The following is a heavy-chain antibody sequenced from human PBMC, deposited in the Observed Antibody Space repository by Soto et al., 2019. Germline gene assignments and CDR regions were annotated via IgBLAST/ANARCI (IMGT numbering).Heavy chain of an antibody. J-gene: IGHJ6*02. Sequence: QVQLVQSGAEVKKPGASVKVSCKASGYTFTACYMHWVRQAPGQGLEWMGWINPNSGVTNYAQKFQGRGPMTRDTANSTAYMELSRLRSDDTAVYYCARVMAARPGGMDVWGQGTTVTVSS. CDR2: INPNSGVT. V-gene: IGHV1-2*02. CDR3: ARVMAARPGGMDV. CDR1: GYTFTACY. D-gene: IGHD2-8*01.